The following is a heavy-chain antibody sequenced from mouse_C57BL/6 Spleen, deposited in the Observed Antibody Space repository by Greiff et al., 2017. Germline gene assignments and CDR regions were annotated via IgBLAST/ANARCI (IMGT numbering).Heavy chain of an antibody. CDR1: GFSLTSYG. CDR2: IWSGGST. V-gene: IGHV2-4*01. Sequence: QVQLQQSGPGLVQPSQSLSITCTVSGFSLTSYGVHWVRQPPGKGLEWLGVIWSGGSTDYNAAFISRLSISKDNSKSQVFFKMNSLQADDTAIYYCAKKEKTAQATLAMDYWGQGTSVTVSS. J-gene: IGHJ4*01. CDR3: AKKEKTAQATLAMDY. D-gene: IGHD3-2*02.